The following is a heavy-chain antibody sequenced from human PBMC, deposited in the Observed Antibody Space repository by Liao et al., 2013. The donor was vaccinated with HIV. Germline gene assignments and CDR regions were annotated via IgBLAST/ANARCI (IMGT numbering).Heavy chain of an antibody. CDR1: GGSIRSSSYY. D-gene: IGHD6-19*01. CDR2: MYYSGST. CDR3: ARGVLGYSSGWYYFDY. V-gene: IGHV4-39*07. J-gene: IGHJ4*02. Sequence: QLQLQESGPGLVKPSETLSLTCTVSGGSIRSSSYYWGWIRQPPGKGLEWIGSMYYSGSTFYNPSLQSRVTISPDTSKNQFSLRLSSVTAADTAVYYCARGVLGYSSGWYYFDYWGQGTLVTVSS.